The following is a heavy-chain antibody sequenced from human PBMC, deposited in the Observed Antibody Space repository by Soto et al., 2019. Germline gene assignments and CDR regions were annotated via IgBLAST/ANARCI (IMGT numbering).Heavy chain of an antibody. D-gene: IGHD3-3*01. CDR2: ISGYNGDT. V-gene: IGHV1-18*01. J-gene: IGHJ4*02. CDR1: GYTFTSYG. Sequence: ASVKVSCKASGYTFTSYGISWVRQAPGQGLEWMGWISGYNGDTNYAQKLKGRVTMTTDTSTSTAYMELRSLRSDDTAVYYCARAGGITIFGVVILGFDYWGQGTLVTVSS. CDR3: ARAGGITIFGVVILGFDY.